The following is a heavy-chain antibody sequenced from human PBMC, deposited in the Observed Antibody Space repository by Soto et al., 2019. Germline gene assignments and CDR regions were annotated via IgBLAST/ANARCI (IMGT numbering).Heavy chain of an antibody. V-gene: IGHV5-51*01. J-gene: IGHJ6*02. D-gene: IGHD3-3*01. CDR2: IYPGDSDT. CDR3: ARDRYNARNYDFWSGSQAYYYYGMDV. Sequence: GESLQISCKGSGYTFTDYWIGWVRQLPGKGLEWMGIIYPGDSDTRYSPSFQGHVTITVDKSTSTAYLQWNTLKASDTAVYYCARDRYNARNYDFWSGSQAYYYYGMDVWGQGTTVTVSS. CDR1: GYTFTDYW.